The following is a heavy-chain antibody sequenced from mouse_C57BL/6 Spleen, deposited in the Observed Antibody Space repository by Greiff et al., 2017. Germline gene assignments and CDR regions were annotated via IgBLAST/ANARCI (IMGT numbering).Heavy chain of an antibody. CDR3: ARPSDGGAWFAD. D-gene: IGHD3-1*01. V-gene: IGHV2-2*01. Sequence: QVQLQQSGPGLVQPSQSLSITCTVSGFSLTSYGVHWVRQSPGKGLEWLGVIWGGGSTDYNAAFISILSISNDNSKSQVFFKMNRLQADDADIYDCARPSDGGAWFADWGQGTLVTVSA. CDR1: GFSLTSYG. CDR2: IWGGGST. J-gene: IGHJ3*01.